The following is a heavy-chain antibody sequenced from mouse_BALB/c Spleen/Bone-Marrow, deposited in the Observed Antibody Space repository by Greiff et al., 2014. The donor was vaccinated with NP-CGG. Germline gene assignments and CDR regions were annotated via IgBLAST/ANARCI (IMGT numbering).Heavy chain of an antibody. J-gene: IGHJ4*01. CDR3: ARETGTYVMDY. CDR2: INPGTGYT. CDR1: GYTFTNYW. Sequence: VKLVESGAELTKPGASVTVSCKAPGYTFTNYWIHWIKQRPGQGLEWIGYINPGTGYTDYNPNFKDKATLTADKSPITAYMQLSSLTSEDSSVYYCARETGTYVMDYWGQGTSVTVAS. D-gene: IGHD4-1*01. V-gene: IGHV1-7*01.